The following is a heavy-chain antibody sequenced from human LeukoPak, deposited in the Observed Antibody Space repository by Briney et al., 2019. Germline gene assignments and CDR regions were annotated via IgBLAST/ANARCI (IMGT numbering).Heavy chain of an antibody. CDR1: GFTFSSYS. V-gene: IGHV3-15*01. CDR3: TTETMILMEGLLDN. CDR2: IKSKTDGGTT. Sequence: GGSLRLSCAASGFTFSSYSMNWVRQAPGKGLEWVGRIKSKTDGGTTDYAAPVRGRFTISRDDSKNTLYLQMNSLKTEDTAVYYCTTETMILMEGLLDNWGQGTLVTVSS. D-gene: IGHD3-22*01. J-gene: IGHJ4*02.